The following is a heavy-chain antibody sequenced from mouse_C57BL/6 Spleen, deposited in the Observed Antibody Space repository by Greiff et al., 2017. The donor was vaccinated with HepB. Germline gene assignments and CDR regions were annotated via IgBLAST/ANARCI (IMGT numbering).Heavy chain of an antibody. D-gene: IGHD2-2*01. CDR1: GYAFSSSW. V-gene: IGHV1-82*01. CDR3: AREGVVTYYFDY. J-gene: IGHJ2*01. CDR2: IYPGDGDT. Sequence: QVQLQQSGPELVKPGASVKISCKASGYAFSSSWMNWVKQRPGKGLEWIGRIYPGDGDTNYNGKFKGKATLTADKSSSTAYMQLSSLTSEDSAVYFCAREGVVTYYFDYWGQGTTLTVSS.